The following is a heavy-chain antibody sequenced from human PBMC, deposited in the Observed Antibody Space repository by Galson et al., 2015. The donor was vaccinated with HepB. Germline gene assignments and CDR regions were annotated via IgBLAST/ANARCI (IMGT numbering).Heavy chain of an antibody. J-gene: IGHJ4*02. V-gene: IGHV3-13*01. Sequence: LRLSCAASGFTFSSYDMHWVRQATGKGLEWVSAIGTAGDTYYPGSVKGRFTISRENAKNSLYLQMNSLRAGDTAVYYCARRAYYYGSGSYYSYYFDYWGQGTLVTVSS. CDR1: GFTFSSYD. D-gene: IGHD3-10*01. CDR2: IGTAGDT. CDR3: ARRAYYYGSGSYYSYYFDY.